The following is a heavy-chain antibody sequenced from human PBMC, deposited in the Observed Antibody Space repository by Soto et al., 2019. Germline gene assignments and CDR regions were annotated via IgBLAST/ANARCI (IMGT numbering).Heavy chain of an antibody. CDR1: GGSFSGYY. D-gene: IGHD2-21*02. Sequence: PSETLSLTCAVYGGSFSGYYWTWIRQPPGKGLEWIGEINHSGTINFNPSLKSRLTISLDTSKKHFSLKLSSVTDADTAAYYCARADRTLVTSYSLDVWGQGTTDTVSS. V-gene: IGHV4-34*01. J-gene: IGHJ6*02. CDR2: INHSGTI. CDR3: ARADRTLVTSYSLDV.